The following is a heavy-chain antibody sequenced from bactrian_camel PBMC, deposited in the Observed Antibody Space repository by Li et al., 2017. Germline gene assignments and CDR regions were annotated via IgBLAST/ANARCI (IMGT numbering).Heavy chain of an antibody. J-gene: IGHJ4*01. CDR1: GYINRRYS. D-gene: IGHD1*01. V-gene: IGHV3S53*01. Sequence: QVQLVESGGGSVQAGGSLTLSCVGSGYINRRYSRGWFRQTPGKPREGVATLDDDGTTTYADSVKGRFTISRDSGKNTIYLQMNSLKAEDTAVYYCATWATYRAIAYASRAFADWGQGTQVTVS. CDR3: ATWATYRAIAYASRAFAD. CDR2: LDDDGTT.